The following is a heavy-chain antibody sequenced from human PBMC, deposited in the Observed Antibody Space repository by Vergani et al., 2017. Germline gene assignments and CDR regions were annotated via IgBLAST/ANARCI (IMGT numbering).Heavy chain of an antibody. J-gene: IGHJ6*02. CDR3: ARRGCSGGSCYLSSSNYGMDV. D-gene: IGHD2-15*01. CDR2: INPSGGST. V-gene: IGHV1-46*03. Sequence: QVQLVQSGAEVKKPGASVKVSCKASGYTFTSYYMHWVRQAPGQGLEWMGIINPSGGSTSYAQKFQGRVTMTRDTSTSTVYMELGSLRAEDTAVYYCARRGCSGGSCYLSSSNYGMDVWGQGTTVTVSS. CDR1: GYTFTSYY.